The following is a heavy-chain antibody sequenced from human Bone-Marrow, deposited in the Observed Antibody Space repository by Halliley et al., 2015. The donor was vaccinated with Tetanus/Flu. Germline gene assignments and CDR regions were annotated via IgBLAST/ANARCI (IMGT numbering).Heavy chain of an antibody. CDR3: ATTSSGSYYFYFFDY. Sequence: QLVQSVAEVKKPGSSVKVSCKVSGHNFNRHAIGWVRQAPGQGLEWMGGIIPIFGAPNYAQKFQGRATITADESTNTAYMELTSLRSEDTAVYYCATTSSGSYYFYFFDYWGQGSLVTVSS. CDR1: GHNFNRHA. CDR2: IIPIFGAP. V-gene: IGHV1-69*01. D-gene: IGHD1-26*01. J-gene: IGHJ4*02.